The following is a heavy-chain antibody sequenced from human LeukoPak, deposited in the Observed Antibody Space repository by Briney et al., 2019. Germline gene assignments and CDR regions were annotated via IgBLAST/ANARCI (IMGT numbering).Heavy chain of an antibody. D-gene: IGHD3-3*01. V-gene: IGHV3-21*01. CDR1: GFTFSSYS. CDR3: ARALSAYYYYGMDV. Sequence: PGGSLRLSCAASGFTFSSYSMTWVRQAPGKGLEWVSSISSSSSYIYYADSVKGRFTISRDNAKNSLYLQMNSLRAEDTAVYYCARALSAYYYYGMDVWGQGTTVTVSS. J-gene: IGHJ6*02. CDR2: ISSSSSYI.